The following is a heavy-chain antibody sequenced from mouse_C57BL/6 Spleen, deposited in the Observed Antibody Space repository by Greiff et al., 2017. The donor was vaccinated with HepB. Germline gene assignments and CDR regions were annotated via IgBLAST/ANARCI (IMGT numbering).Heavy chain of an antibody. CDR1: GYTFTSYW. CDR3: SPGFAY. V-gene: IGHV1-69*01. CDR2: IDPSDSYT. J-gene: IGHJ3*01. Sequence: VKLQQPGAELVMPGASVKLSCKASGYTFTSYWMHWVKQRPGQGLEWIGEIDPSDSYTNYNQKFKGKSTLTVDKSSSTAYMQLSSLTSEDSAVYYCSPGFAYWGQGTLVTVSA.